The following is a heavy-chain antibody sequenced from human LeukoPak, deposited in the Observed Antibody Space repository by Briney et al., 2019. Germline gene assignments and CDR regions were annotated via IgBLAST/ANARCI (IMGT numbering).Heavy chain of an antibody. V-gene: IGHV3-53*01. CDR2: IYSGGST. Sequence: HPGGSLRLPCAASGLTVSSNCMSWVRQAPGKGLEWVSFIYSGGSTYYTDSVKGRFTISRDNSKNTLYLQMNSLRAEDTAVYYCARRAGDYSHPYDYWGQGILVTVSS. CDR3: ARRAGDYSHPYDY. CDR1: GLTVSSNC. D-gene: IGHD3-22*01. J-gene: IGHJ4*02.